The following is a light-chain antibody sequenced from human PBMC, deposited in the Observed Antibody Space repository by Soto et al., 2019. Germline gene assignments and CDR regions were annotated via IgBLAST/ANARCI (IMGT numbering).Light chain of an antibody. Sequence: EIVLTQSPGTLSLSPGEGATLSCRASQSVSSSLAWYQQKRGQAPRLLIHGASSRATGIPDRFSGSGSGTDFTLTISRLEPEHFAVYYCQQYGGSPRTFGQGTKVEVK. CDR1: QSVSSS. J-gene: IGKJ1*01. CDR2: GAS. CDR3: QQYGGSPRT. V-gene: IGKV3-20*01.